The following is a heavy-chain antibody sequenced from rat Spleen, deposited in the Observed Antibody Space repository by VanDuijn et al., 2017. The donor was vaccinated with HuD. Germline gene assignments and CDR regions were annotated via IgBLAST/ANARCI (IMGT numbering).Heavy chain of an antibody. CDR2: ISPSGTGT. D-gene: IGHD5-1*01. V-gene: IGHV5-29*01. CDR1: GFTFSDYG. Sequence: EVQLVESGGGLVQPGRSLKLSCAASGFTFSDYGVAWVRQAPTEGLEWVASISPSGTGTYYRDSVRGRFTVSRDNAKSTLSLQMDSLRSEDTATYYCARLNWELDYYFDYWGQGVMVTASS. CDR3: ARLNWELDYYFDY. J-gene: IGHJ2*01.